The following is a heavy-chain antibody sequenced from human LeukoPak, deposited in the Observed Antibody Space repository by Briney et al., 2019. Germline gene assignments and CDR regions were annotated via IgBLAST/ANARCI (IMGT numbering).Heavy chain of an antibody. CDR2: IYYRST. CDR1: GGSISSYY. D-gene: IGHD2-2*01. Sequence: PETLSLTCTVSGGSISSYYWSWIRQPPGKGLEWIGYIYYRSTYYNPSLKTRVTMSVDTSENQFSLKLSSVTAADSTVYYCVRIYCTSTSCYGDSYYGMDVWGQGTTVAVSS. CDR3: VRIYCTSTSCYGDSYYGMDV. V-gene: IGHV4-59*04. J-gene: IGHJ6*02.